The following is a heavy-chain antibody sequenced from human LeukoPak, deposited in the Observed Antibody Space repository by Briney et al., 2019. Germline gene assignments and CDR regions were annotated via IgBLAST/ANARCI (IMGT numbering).Heavy chain of an antibody. Sequence: ASVKVSCKASGYTFTSYGISWVRQAPGQGLEWLGWISVYNVNTNYAQKLQGRVTMTTDTSTSTVYMELRSLRSNDTAVYYCARDYSGYDGFDYWGQGTLVTVSS. D-gene: IGHD5-12*01. CDR2: ISVYNVNT. CDR3: ARDYSGYDGFDY. J-gene: IGHJ4*02. CDR1: GYTFTSYG. V-gene: IGHV1-18*01.